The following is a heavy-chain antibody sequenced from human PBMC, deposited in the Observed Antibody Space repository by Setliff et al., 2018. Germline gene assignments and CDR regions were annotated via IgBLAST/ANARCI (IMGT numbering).Heavy chain of an antibody. CDR2: VNDDGSSA. D-gene: IGHD3-9*01. CDR3: ARAYYGTVNGYSSYYGLDV. CDR1: GFTFSSYW. J-gene: IGHJ6*02. V-gene: IGHV3-74*03. Sequence: GGSLRLSCAASGFTFSSYWMHWVRQDPGKGLVWVSRVNDDGSSAMYADSVKGRFTMSRDNAKNTLYLQMNGLGAEDTAVYYCARAYYGTVNGYSSYYGLDVWGQGTTVTVSS.